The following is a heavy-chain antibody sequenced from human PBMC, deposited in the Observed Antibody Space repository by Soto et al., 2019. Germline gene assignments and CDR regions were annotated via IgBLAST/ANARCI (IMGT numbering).Heavy chain of an antibody. Sequence: SETLSLTSTVSGDSISSYYLSWIRQPSGTGLDWILRIYTSGSTNYNPSLKSRVTMSVDTSKNQFSLKLSSVTAASKAVYYCARDISDILVVPAAKRVNWFDPWGQGTLVTVSS. V-gene: IGHV4-4*07. CDR3: ARDISDILVVPAAKRVNWFDP. D-gene: IGHD2-2*01. CDR1: GDSISSYY. CDR2: IYTSGST. J-gene: IGHJ5*02.